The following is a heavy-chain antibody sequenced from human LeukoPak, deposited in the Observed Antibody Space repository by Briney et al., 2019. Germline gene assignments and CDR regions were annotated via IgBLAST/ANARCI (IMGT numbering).Heavy chain of an antibody. CDR1: GFTFGSHA. CDR3: AKVGYCSGGSCSFFDY. Sequence: GRSLRLSCAASGFTFGSHAISWVRQAAGKGLGWVSAISGSGGSTSYADSVKGLFTISRDNSKNTLYLQMNSLRAEDTAVYYCAKVGYCSGGSCSFFDYWGQGTLVTVSS. D-gene: IGHD2-15*01. V-gene: IGHV3-23*01. J-gene: IGHJ4*02. CDR2: ISGSGGST.